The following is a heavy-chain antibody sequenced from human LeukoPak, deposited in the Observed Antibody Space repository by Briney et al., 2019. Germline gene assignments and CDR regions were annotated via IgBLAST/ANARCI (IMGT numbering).Heavy chain of an antibody. D-gene: IGHD1-26*01. CDR3: TRGDFYVGAQDY. J-gene: IGHJ4*02. CDR1: GFTFTDYY. Sequence: GGSLRLSCAASGFTFTDYYMSWIRQAPGKGLVWVSRINSDGSDTSYADSVKGRFAISRDNAKNTLYLQMNSLGAGDTAVYYCTRGDFYVGAQDYWGQGTLVAVSS. V-gene: IGHV3-74*01. CDR2: INSDGSDT.